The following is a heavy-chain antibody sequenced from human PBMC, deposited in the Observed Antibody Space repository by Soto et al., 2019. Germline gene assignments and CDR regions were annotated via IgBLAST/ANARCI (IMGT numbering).Heavy chain of an antibody. CDR2: IYHTGNT. CDR3: ARYCSNSDCHHLYYFDS. J-gene: IGHJ4*02. V-gene: IGHV4-4*02. D-gene: IGHD2-2*01. CDR1: GDSIDISTW. Sequence: SETLSLTCTVSGDSIDISTWWSWFLHPPGKGLEWIGEIYHTGNTNYNPSLESRVTMSVDMSKNHFSLKLTSVTAADTAVYYYARYCSNSDCHHLYYFDSWGKGTLVTVS.